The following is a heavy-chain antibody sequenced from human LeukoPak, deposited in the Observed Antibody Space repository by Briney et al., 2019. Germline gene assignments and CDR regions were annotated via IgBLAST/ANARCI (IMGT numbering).Heavy chain of an antibody. V-gene: IGHV4-39*07. Sequence: PSETLSLTCTVSGGSISSSSYYWGWIRQPPGKGLEWIGSIYYSGSTYYNPSLKSRVTISVDTSKNQFSLKLSSVTAADTAVYYCARDRLSGSYKPRGMSFDYWGQGTLVTVSS. J-gene: IGHJ4*02. CDR1: GGSISSSSYY. CDR3: ARDRLSGSYKPRGMSFDY. D-gene: IGHD1-26*01. CDR2: IYYSGST.